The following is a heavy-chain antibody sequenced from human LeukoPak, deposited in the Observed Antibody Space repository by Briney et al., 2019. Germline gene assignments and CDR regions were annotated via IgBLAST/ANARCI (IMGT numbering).Heavy chain of an antibody. J-gene: IGHJ2*01. CDR1: GDSISSSVYY. V-gene: IGHV4-61*05. Sequence: SETLSLTCTVSGDSISSSVYYWGWIRQPPGKGLEWIGYIYYSGSTNYNPSLKSRVTISVDTSKNQFSLKLSSVTAADTAVYYCAREGREPGNWNYAWYFDLWGRGTLVTVSS. CDR2: IYYSGST. D-gene: IGHD1-7*01. CDR3: AREGREPGNWNYAWYFDL.